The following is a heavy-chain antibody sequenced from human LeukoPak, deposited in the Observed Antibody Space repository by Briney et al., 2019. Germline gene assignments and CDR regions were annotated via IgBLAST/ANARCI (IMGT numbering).Heavy chain of an antibody. J-gene: IGHJ4*02. Sequence: SETLSLTCSVSGNSITSDFWSWIRQSPGKGLEWIGYINYSGRSEYDPSLKSRVTISVDRSTKRVSLKMRSVTAADTAVYCCARLDCLSNECYNYWAVGALVTVSS. CDR1: GNSITSDF. CDR2: INYSGRS. D-gene: IGHD2/OR15-2a*01. CDR3: ARLDCLSNECYNY. V-gene: IGHV4-59*08.